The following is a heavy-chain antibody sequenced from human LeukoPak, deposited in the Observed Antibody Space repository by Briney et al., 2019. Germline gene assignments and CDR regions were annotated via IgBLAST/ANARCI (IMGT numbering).Heavy chain of an antibody. J-gene: IGHJ5*02. CDR1: NGSISGYY. D-gene: IGHD3-16*01. CDR2: IYTSGST. CDR3: ARVTVLVRHNWFDP. V-gene: IGHV4-4*07. Sequence: SETLSLTCTVSNGSISGYYWSWIRQPAGKGLEWIGRIYTSGSTNYNPSLKSRVTMSVDTSKNQFSLKLSSVTAADTAVYYCARVTVLVRHNWFDPWGQGTLVTVSS.